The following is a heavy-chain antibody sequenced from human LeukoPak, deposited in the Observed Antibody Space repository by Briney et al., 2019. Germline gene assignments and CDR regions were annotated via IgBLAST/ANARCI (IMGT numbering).Heavy chain of an antibody. CDR2: IYYSGST. Sequence: PSETLSLTCTVSGGSINSSSYYWGWIRQPPGKGLEWIGSIYYSGSTYYNPSLKSRVTISVDTSKNQFSLKLSSVTAADTAVYYCARVHYYYYYYMDVWGKGTTVTVSS. CDR1: GGSINSSSYY. J-gene: IGHJ6*03. CDR3: ARVHYYYYYYMDV. V-gene: IGHV4-39*07.